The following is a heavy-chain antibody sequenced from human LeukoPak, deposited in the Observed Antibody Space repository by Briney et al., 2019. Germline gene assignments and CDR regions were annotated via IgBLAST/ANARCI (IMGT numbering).Heavy chain of an antibody. D-gene: IGHD3-22*01. Sequence: SETLSLTCAAYGGSFSGVYWSWIRQPPGKGLEWIGEINQSGSTNYNPPLKSRLTISVDTSKRQFSLKLTSVTDADTAVYYCARGRNYFDSSGYNFVWFDPWGRGTLVTVSS. J-gene: IGHJ5*02. V-gene: IGHV4-34*01. CDR1: GGSFSGVY. CDR3: ARGRNYFDSSGYNFVWFDP. CDR2: INQSGST.